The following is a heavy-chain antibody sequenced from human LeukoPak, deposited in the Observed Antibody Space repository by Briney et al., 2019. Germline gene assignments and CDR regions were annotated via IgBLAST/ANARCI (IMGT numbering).Heavy chain of an antibody. CDR2: IYHSGST. CDR3: ARGGPLYYYYGMDV. V-gene: IGHV4-30-2*01. CDR1: GGSISSGGYY. Sequence: SQTLSLTCAVSGGSISSGGYYWSWIRQPPGKGLEWIGYIYHSGSTYYNPSLKSRVTISVDRSKNQFSLKLSSVTAADTAVYYCARGGPLYYYYGMDVWGQGTTVTVSS. J-gene: IGHJ6*02.